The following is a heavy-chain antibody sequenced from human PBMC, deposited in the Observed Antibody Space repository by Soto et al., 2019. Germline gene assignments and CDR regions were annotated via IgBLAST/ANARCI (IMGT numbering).Heavy chain of an antibody. V-gene: IGHV1-2*02. D-gene: IGHD4-17*01. CDR1: GFSFTGYY. J-gene: IGHJ4*02. Sequence: ASVKVSCKASGFSFTGYYIHWLRQAPGQGLEWMGWINAHSGGTEYAQKFQGRVTLTRETSIATAFLTLTSLTSDDTALYYCASVIGGDSEYYFDYWGQGTLVTVSS. CDR3: ASVIGGDSEYYFDY. CDR2: INAHSGGT.